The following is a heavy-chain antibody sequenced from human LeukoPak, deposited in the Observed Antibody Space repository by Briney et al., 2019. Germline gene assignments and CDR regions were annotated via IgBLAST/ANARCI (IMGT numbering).Heavy chain of an antibody. Sequence: PGGSLRLSCAASGFTFSSYGMHWVRQAPGKGLEWVAFIRYDGSNKYYADSVKGRFTISRDNSKNTLYLQMNSLRAEDTAVYYCAKDGSDYYYGSGSYDFGAFDIWGQGTMVTVSS. D-gene: IGHD3-10*01. J-gene: IGHJ3*02. CDR3: AKDGSDYYYGSGSYDFGAFDI. CDR1: GFTFSSYG. CDR2: IRYDGSNK. V-gene: IGHV3-30*02.